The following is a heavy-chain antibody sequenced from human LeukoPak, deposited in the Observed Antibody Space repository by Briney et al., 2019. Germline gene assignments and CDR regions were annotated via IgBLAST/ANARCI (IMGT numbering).Heavy chain of an antibody. CDR2: ISSSGSTI. CDR1: GFTFSDYY. J-gene: IGHJ4*02. V-gene: IGHV3-11*01. Sequence: GGSLRLSCAASGFTFSDYYMSWIRQAPGKGLEWVSYISSSGSTIYYADSVKGRFTISRDNAKNSLYLQMNSLRAEDTAVYYCASMAEGYCSSTSCYSFDYWGQGTLVTVSS. CDR3: ASMAEGYCSSTSCYSFDY. D-gene: IGHD2-2*02.